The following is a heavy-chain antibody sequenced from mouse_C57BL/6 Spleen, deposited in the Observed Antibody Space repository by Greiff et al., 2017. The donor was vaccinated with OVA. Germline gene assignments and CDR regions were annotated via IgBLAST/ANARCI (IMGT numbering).Heavy chain of an antibody. CDR1: GYAFSSSW. J-gene: IGHJ1*03. Sequence: QVQLQQSGPELVKPGASVKISCKASGYAFSSSWMNWVKQRPGKGLEWIGRIYPGDGDTNYTGKFKGKATLTADKSSSTAYMQLSSLTSEDSAVYFCARGYGSSYYWYFDVWGTGTTVTVSS. CDR3: ARGYGSSYYWYFDV. CDR2: IYPGDGDT. D-gene: IGHD1-1*01. V-gene: IGHV1-82*01.